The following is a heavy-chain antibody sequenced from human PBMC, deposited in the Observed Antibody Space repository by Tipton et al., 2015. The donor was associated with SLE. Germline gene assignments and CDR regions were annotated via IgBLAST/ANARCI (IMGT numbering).Heavy chain of an antibody. V-gene: IGHV4-39*07. CDR2: IYYSGST. J-gene: IGHJ4*02. CDR1: GGSISSINNY. Sequence: TLSLTCTVSGGSISSINNYWGWIRQPPGKGLEWNGSIYYSGSTYYNPSLKSRVTVSADTSKNQFSLKLSSVTAADTAMYYCARHRGMVQGVIVPLGYWGQGSLVSVSS. D-gene: IGHD3-10*01. CDR3: ARHRGMVQGVIVPLGY.